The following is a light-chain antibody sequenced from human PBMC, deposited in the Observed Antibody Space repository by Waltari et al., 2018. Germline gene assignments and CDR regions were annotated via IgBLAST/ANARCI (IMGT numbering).Light chain of an antibody. V-gene: IGLV1-44*01. CDR3: AAWDDSLNGLYV. Sequence: QSVLTQPPSASGTPGQRVTISCSGSSSNIGSNTVTWYQQLPGTAPKLLIYSNKQRPAGVPGRVSGSKSGTSASLAISGLQSEDEADYYCAAWDDSLNGLYVFGTGTKVTVL. CDR1: SSNIGSNT. CDR2: SNK. J-gene: IGLJ1*01.